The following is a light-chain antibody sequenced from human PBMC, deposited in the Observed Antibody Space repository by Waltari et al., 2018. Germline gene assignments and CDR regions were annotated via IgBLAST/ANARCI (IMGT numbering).Light chain of an antibody. V-gene: IGLV1-47*01. J-gene: IGLJ1*01. CDR3: ASWDDSHYV. CDR2: RNN. Sequence: QSVLTQPPSASETPGQRVTISCSGRNANLGRNYLYWYQQLPGTAPKLLIYRNNQRPSGVPDRFSASKSGTSASLAIDGLRSEDEAIYYCASWDDSHYVFGPGTQVTVL. CDR1: NANLGRNY.